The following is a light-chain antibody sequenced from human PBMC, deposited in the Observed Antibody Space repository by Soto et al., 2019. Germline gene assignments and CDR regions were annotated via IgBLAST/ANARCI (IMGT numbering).Light chain of an antibody. Sequence: DIQMTQSPSSLSASVGDRVTITCQASQNINNYLNWYQQEPGRAPKLLIYDASNLEAGVPSRFRGSGSGTDFTLTISSLQPEDFATYYCQQSYSTLITFGQGTRLEIK. J-gene: IGKJ5*01. V-gene: IGKV1-39*01. CDR2: DAS. CDR1: QNINNY. CDR3: QQSYSTLIT.